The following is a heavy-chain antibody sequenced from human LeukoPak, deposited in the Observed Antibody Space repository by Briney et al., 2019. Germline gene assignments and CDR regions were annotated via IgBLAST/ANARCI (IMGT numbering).Heavy chain of an antibody. D-gene: IGHD3-22*01. CDR2: ISSSSSTI. Sequence: QTGGSLRLSCAASGLTFSSYSMNWVRQAPGKGLEWVSYISSSSSTIYYADSVKGRFTISRDNAKNSLYLQMNSLRAEDTAVYYCAMGIREGGYYDSSGYYGYWGQGTLVTVSS. V-gene: IGHV3-48*01. CDR1: GLTFSSYS. CDR3: AMGIREGGYYDSSGYYGY. J-gene: IGHJ4*02.